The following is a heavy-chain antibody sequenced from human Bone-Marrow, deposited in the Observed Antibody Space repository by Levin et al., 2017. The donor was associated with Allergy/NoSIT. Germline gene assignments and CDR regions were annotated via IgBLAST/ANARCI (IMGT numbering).Heavy chain of an antibody. CDR1: GGSISNYY. J-gene: IGHJ6*02. CDR2: IYYSGST. Sequence: PSETLSLTCTVSGGSISNYYWSWIRQPPGKGLEWIGYIYYSGSTSYNPSLKSRVTISVDTSKNHFSLKLSSVPAADTAVYYCARVIVRKSTSSAYGLDVWGQGTTVTVSS. D-gene: IGHD2-2*01. CDR3: ARVIVRKSTSSAYGLDV. V-gene: IGHV4-59*01.